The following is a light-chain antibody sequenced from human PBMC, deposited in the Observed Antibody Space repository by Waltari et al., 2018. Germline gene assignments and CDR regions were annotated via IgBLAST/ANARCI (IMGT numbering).Light chain of an antibody. CDR3: QAWDINTVV. CDR2: QDT. J-gene: IGLJ2*01. Sequence: SFDLTQPPSVSVSPGQTASITCSGDKLGVKYTCCYQQKPGQSPVLVIFQDTKRPSGIPDRFSGSNSGNTATLTISGTQALDEADYYCQAWDINTVVFGGGTKLTVL. V-gene: IGLV3-1*01. CDR1: KLGVKY.